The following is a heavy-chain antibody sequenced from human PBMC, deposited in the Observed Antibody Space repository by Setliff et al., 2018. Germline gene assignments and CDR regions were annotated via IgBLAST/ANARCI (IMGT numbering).Heavy chain of an antibody. CDR1: GFTFSNFG. CDR3: TRGRDY. V-gene: IGHV3-21*01. Sequence: GGSLRLSCAASGFTFSNFGMNWVRQAPGKGLEWVSSISGSGTYTYTADSVKGRFTISRDNAKNSLFLQMNSLRAEDTAMYYCTRGRDYWGQGTLVTVSS. J-gene: IGHJ4*02. CDR2: ISGSGTYT.